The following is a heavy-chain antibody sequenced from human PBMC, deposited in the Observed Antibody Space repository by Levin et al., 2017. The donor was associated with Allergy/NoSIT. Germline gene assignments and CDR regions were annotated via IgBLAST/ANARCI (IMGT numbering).Heavy chain of an antibody. CDR2: AYYRSKWYN. D-gene: IGHD3-16*01. CDR3: ARDNEYSSAYGGVAFDS. J-gene: IGHJ3*02. CDR1: GDSVSSNSAT. Sequence: SQTLSLTCAISGDSVSSNSATWNWIRHSPSRGLEWPGRAYYRSKWYNDYAVSVKSRITINPDTSKNQFSLQLSSLTTEDTGLYYRARDNEYSSAYGGVAFDSWGQGTMVTVSS. V-gene: IGHV6-1*01.